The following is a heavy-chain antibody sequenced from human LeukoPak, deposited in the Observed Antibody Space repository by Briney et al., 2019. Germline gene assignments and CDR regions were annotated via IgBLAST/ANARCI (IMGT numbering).Heavy chain of an antibody. CDR1: GFTFSTSW. CDR3: ARVCDCSGGNCYCAPDI. D-gene: IGHD2-15*01. CDR2: INISGNT. Sequence: GSLRLSCAASGFTFSTSWMNWIRQPPGKGLEWIATINISGNTYYNPSLKSRVTISVDTSKNQLSLKVNSVTAADTAVYFCARVCDCSGGNCYCAPDIWGQGTMVTVSS. V-gene: IGHV4-39*07. J-gene: IGHJ3*02.